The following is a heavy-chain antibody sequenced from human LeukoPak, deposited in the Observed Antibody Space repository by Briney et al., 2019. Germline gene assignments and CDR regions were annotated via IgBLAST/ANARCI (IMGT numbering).Heavy chain of an antibody. CDR1: GDTFSSYA. Sequence: GASVKVSCKASGDTFSSYAISWVRQAPGQGLEWMGWIIPIIGKANYAQRFKGRVTITADESASTAYLELSSLRAEDTAVYYCARGPKLKGYDLWSGYFGKYGMDVWGQGTTVTVSS. CDR2: IIPIIGKA. CDR3: ARGPKLKGYDLWSGYFGKYGMDV. V-gene: IGHV1-69*13. D-gene: IGHD3-3*01. J-gene: IGHJ6*02.